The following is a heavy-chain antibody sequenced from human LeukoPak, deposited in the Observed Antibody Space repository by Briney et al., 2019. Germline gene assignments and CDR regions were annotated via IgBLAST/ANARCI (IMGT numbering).Heavy chain of an antibody. CDR1: GFTFSDYY. CDR3: ARGSRVIDY. D-gene: IGHD2-15*01. V-gene: IGHV3-11*05. CDR2: ISSSGSYT. J-gene: IGHJ4*02. Sequence: GGPLRLSCAASGFTFSDYYMSWIRQAPGKGLEWVSFISSSGSYTMSAGSVKGRFTISRDNAKNSLYLQMNSLRAEDTAVYYCARGSRVIDYWGQGTLVTVSS.